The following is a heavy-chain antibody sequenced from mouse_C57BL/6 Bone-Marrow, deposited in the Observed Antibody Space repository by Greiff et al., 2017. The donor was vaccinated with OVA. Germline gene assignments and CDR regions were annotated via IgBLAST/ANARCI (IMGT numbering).Heavy chain of an antibody. Sequence: QVQLQQPGAELVKPGASVKLSCKASGYTFTSYWMQWVKQRPGQGLEWIGEIDPSDSYTNYNQKFKGKATLTVDTSSSTAYMQLSSLTSEDSAVYYCARSDGYYWCAYWGQGTLVTVSA. CDR2: IDPSDSYT. V-gene: IGHV1-50*01. CDR1: GYTFTSYW. J-gene: IGHJ3*01. CDR3: ARSDGYYWCAY. D-gene: IGHD2-3*01.